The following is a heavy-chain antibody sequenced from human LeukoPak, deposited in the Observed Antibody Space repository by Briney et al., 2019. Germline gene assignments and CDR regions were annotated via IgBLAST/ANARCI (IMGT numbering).Heavy chain of an antibody. V-gene: IGHV4-38-2*02. Sequence: PAETLSLTCTVSGYSISSGYYWGWIRLPPGKGLEWIGSIYHSGSTYYNPSLKSRVTISVDTSKNQFSLKLSSVTAADTAVYYCARLKGYRIQLWLKWNYYYMDVWGKGTTVTVSS. D-gene: IGHD5-18*01. CDR3: ARLKGYRIQLWLKWNYYYMDV. J-gene: IGHJ6*03. CDR1: GYSISSGYY. CDR2: IYHSGST.